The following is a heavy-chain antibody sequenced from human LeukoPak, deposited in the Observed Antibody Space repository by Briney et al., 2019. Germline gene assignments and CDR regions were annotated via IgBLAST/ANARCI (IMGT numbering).Heavy chain of an antibody. V-gene: IGHV1-3*01. J-gene: IGHJ4*02. CDR3: ARDLSRCSGGSCYSVGAIGY. CDR1: GHTFTGYA. CDR2: INAGNGNT. Sequence: GASVKVSCKASGHTFTGYAMHWVRQAPGQRLEWMGWINAGNGNTKYSQKFQGRVTITRDTSASTAYMELSSLRSEDTAVYYCARDLSRCSGGSCYSVGAIGYWGQGTLVTVSS. D-gene: IGHD2-15*01.